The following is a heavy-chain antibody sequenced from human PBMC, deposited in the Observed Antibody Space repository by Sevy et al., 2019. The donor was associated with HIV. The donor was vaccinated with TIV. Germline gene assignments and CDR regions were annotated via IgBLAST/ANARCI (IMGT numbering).Heavy chain of an antibody. CDR1: GGSFSGYY. D-gene: IGHD2-2*02. V-gene: IGHV4-34*01. CDR2: INHSGST. J-gene: IGHJ4*02. CDR3: ARGEVVPAAIGLGGFDY. Sequence: SETLSLTCAVYGGSFSGYYWSWIRQPPGKGLEWIGEINHSGSTNYNPSLKSRVTIPVETSKNQFSLKLSSVTAADTAVYYGARGEVVPAAIGLGGFDYWGQGTLVTVSS.